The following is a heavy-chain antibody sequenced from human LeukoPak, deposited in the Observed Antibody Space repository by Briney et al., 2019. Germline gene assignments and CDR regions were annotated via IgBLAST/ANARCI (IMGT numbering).Heavy chain of an antibody. CDR1: GFTSSSYA. CDR3: AKDLWQLVGY. Sequence: GGSLRLSCAASGFTSSSYAMHWVRQAPGKGLEWVAVISYDGSNKYYADSVKGRFTISRDNSKNTLYLQMNSLRAEDTAVYYCAKDLWQLVGYWGQGTLVTVSS. CDR2: ISYDGSNK. V-gene: IGHV3-30-3*01. J-gene: IGHJ4*02. D-gene: IGHD6-6*01.